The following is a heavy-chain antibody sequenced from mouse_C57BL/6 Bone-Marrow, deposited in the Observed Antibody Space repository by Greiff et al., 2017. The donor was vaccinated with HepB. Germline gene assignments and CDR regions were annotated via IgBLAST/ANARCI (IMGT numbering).Heavy chain of an antibody. CDR1: GFTFSSYG. Sequence: EVQRVESGGDLVKPGGSLKLSCAASGFTFSSYGMSWVRQTPDKRLEWVATISSGGSYTYYPDSVKGRFTISRDNAKNTLYLQMSSLKSEDTAMYYCARAYDSPFAYWGQGTLVTVSA. D-gene: IGHD2-4*01. V-gene: IGHV5-6*01. CDR2: ISSGGSYT. CDR3: ARAYDSPFAY. J-gene: IGHJ3*01.